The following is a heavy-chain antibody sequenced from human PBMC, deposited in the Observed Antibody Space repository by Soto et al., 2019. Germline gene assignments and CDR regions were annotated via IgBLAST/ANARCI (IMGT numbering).Heavy chain of an antibody. V-gene: IGHV4-34*01. CDR2: INHSGST. Sequence: ASETLSLTCPVYGGSFRGYYWSWIRQPPGKGLEWIGEINHSGSTNYNPSLKSRVTISVDTSKNQFSLKLSSVTAADTAVYYCARARSPGKFDYWGQGTLVT. CDR1: GGSFRGYY. J-gene: IGHJ4*02. CDR3: ARARSPGKFDY.